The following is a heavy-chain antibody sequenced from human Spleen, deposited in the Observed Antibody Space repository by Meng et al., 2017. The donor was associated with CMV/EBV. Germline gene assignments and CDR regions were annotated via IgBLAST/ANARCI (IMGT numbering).Heavy chain of an antibody. CDR1: GFTFSIYS. CDR2: ISSSSDYI. D-gene: IGHD3-10*01. J-gene: IGHJ4*02. Sequence: GESLKISCAASGFTFSIYSMNWVRQAPGKGLEWVSCISSSSDYIYYADSVKGRFTISRDNAKNSLYLQMNSLRAEDTAVYYCAKARGLWFGESFDYWGQGSLVTVSS. V-gene: IGHV3-21*01. CDR3: AKARGLWFGESFDY.